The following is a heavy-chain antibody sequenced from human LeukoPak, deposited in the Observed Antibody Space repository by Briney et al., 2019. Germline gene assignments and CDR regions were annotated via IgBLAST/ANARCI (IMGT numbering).Heavy chain of an antibody. CDR1: GYTFISYA. D-gene: IGHD5-12*01. CDR3: ARVSGYHWESSYDY. Sequence: GASVKVSCKSSGYTFISYAMHWVRQAPGQRLEWMGWMNAGNGNTKYSQKFQGRVTITRDTSASTAYMELSSLKSEDMAVYYCARVSGYHWESSYDYWGQGTLVTVSS. V-gene: IGHV1-3*03. CDR2: MNAGNGNT. J-gene: IGHJ4*02.